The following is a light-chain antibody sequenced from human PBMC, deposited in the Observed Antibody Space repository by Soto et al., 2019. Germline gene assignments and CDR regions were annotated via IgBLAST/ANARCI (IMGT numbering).Light chain of an antibody. CDR1: SSDVGGYNY. Sequence: QSALTQPASVSGSPGQSITISCTGTSSDVGGYNYVSWYQQHPGKAPKLMIYDVGNRPSGVSNRFSGSKSGNTASLTISGLQAEDEADYYCRSYTSSSTPCVFGTGTKVTV. CDR3: RSYTSSSTPCV. J-gene: IGLJ1*01. V-gene: IGLV2-14*01. CDR2: DVG.